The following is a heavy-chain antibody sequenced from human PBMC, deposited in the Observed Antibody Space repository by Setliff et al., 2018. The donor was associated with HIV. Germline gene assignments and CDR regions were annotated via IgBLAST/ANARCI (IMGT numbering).Heavy chain of an antibody. J-gene: IGHJ4*02. CDR2: MYHTGST. Sequence: PSETLSLTCDVSGGSISSFNWWSWVRQSPGKGLEWIGSMYHTGSTYYSPSLNSRFTISVDTSKNQFSLKLRSVTAADTAVYYCATKGAEWELPDMIFDYWGQGTLVTVSS. V-gene: IGHV4-4*02. CDR3: ATKGAEWELPDMIFDY. CDR1: GGSISSFNW. D-gene: IGHD1-26*01.